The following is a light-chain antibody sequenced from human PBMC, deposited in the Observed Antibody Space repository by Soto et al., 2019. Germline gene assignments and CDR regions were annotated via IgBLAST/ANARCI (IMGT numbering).Light chain of an antibody. J-gene: IGLJ2*01. CDR2: DVS. V-gene: IGLV2-14*01. CDR1: SRDVGAYNY. Sequence: QSALTQPASVSGSPGQSITISCTGTSRDVGAYNYVSWYQQYPGKAPKLMIYDVSDRPSGVSNRFSGSKSGNTASLTISGLQAEDEADYYCSSYTNSRTLVFGGGTQLTVL. CDR3: SSYTNSRTLV.